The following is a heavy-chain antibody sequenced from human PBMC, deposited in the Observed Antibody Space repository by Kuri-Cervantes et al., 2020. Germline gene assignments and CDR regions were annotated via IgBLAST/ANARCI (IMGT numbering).Heavy chain of an antibody. CDR1: GFTFSTYS. J-gene: IGHJ4*02. V-gene: IGHV4-38-2*01. Sequence: ESLKISCVASGFTFSTYSMNWVRQAPGKGLEWIGSIYHSGSTYYNPSLKSRVTISVDTSKNQFSLKLSSVTAADTAVYYCARGVEGFLDYFNYWGQGTLVTVSS. CDR3: ARGVEGFLDYFNY. D-gene: IGHD2-15*01. CDR2: IYHSGST.